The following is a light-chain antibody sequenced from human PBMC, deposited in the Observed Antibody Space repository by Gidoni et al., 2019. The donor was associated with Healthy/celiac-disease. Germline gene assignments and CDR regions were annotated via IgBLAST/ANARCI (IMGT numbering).Light chain of an antibody. CDR2: LGS. J-gene: IGKJ1*01. CDR1: QSLLHSNGYNY. Sequence: IVMTQSPLSLPVTPGEPASISCRSSQSLLHSNGYNYLDWYLQKPGQSPQLLIYLGSNRASGVPDRFSGSGSGTDFTLKISRVEAEDVGVYYCMQALQTPSTFGQGTKVENK. CDR3: MQALQTPST. V-gene: IGKV2-28*01.